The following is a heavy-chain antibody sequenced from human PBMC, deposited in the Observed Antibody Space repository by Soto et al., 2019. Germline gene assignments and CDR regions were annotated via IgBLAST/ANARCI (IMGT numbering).Heavy chain of an antibody. J-gene: IGHJ4*02. CDR2: INAGNGNT. Sequence: ASVKVSCKASGHTFTRYVIHWVRQAPGQRLEWMGWINAGNGNTKYSQKFQDRVTITRDTSASTAYMELSSLRSEDTAVYHCATCPSPVSGIPDSLFDSWGRVTLVTVSS. V-gene: IGHV1-3*01. CDR3: ATCPSPVSGIPDSLFDS. CDR1: GHTFTRYV. D-gene: IGHD3-16*01.